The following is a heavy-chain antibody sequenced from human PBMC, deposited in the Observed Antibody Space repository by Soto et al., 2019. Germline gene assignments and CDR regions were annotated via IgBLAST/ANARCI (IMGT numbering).Heavy chain of an antibody. D-gene: IGHD2-2*01. J-gene: IGHJ5*02. Sequence: SEALSLTCTVSGGSVSSGRYYLSWVRQPPGKGLEWIGYIYYSGSTNYTPSLKSRVTISVDTSKNQFSLKLSSVTAADTAVYYCARVPDRWGQGTLVTVSS. V-gene: IGHV4-61*01. CDR2: IYYSGST. CDR1: GGSVSSGRYY. CDR3: ARVPDR.